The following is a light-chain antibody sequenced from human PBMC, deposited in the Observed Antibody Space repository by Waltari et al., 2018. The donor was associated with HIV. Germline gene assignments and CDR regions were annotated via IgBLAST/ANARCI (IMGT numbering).Light chain of an antibody. Sequence: QSVLTQPPSASGTPGQRVTISCSGSSSNIGSNYVYWYQQLPGTAPKLLIYRNNQRPSGFPARFSGSKSGTSASLASSGLRSEDEADYYCAAWDDSLSGWVFGGGTKLTVL. CDR3: AAWDDSLSGWV. J-gene: IGLJ3*02. CDR2: RNN. CDR1: SSNIGSNY. V-gene: IGLV1-47*01.